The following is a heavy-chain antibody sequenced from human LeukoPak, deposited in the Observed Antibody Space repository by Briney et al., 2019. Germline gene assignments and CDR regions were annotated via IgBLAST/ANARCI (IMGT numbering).Heavy chain of an antibody. J-gene: IGHJ2*01. Sequence: GGSLRLSCTAYGFPFSTYSMNWVRQAPGKGLEWISYISSSTKTIYYADSVRGRFTISRDNGKTSLFLQMTSLRDEDTAVYYCARDRYGDSVALDFWYFDLWGRGTLVTVSS. CDR2: ISSSTKTI. CDR3: ARDRYGDSVALDFWYFDL. V-gene: IGHV3-48*02. CDR1: GFPFSTYS. D-gene: IGHD4-17*01.